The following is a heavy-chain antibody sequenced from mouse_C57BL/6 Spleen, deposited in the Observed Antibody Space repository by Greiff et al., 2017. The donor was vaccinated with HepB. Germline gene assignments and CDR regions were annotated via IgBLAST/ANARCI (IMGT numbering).Heavy chain of an antibody. CDR3: ARGNYGSSLFAY. J-gene: IGHJ3*01. Sequence: QVHVKQPGTELVKPGASVKLSCKASGYTFTSYWMHWVKQRPGQGLEWIGNINPSNGGTNYNEKFKSKATLTVDKSSSTAYMQLSSLTSEDSAVYYCARGNYGSSLFAYWGQGTLVTVSA. CDR1: GYTFTSYW. V-gene: IGHV1-53*01. D-gene: IGHD1-1*01. CDR2: INPSNGGT.